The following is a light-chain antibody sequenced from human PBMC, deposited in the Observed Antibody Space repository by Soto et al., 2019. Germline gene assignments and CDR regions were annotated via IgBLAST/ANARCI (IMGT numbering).Light chain of an antibody. CDR2: SND. J-gene: IGLJ1*01. V-gene: IGLV1-44*01. CDR3: GASDDSVNGVYV. CDR1: RSNIGSNN. Sequence: QSVLTQPPSASGTPGQRVTISCSGSRSNIGSNNVYWYQQLPGTAPQLLIYSNDKRPSGVPDRFSGSKSGSSAALAITWLQSEDEADYYCGASDDSVNGVYVFGRGTKVTVL.